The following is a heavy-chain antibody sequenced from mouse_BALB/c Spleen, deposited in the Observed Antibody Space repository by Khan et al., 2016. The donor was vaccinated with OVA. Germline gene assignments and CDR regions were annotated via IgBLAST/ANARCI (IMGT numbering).Heavy chain of an antibody. CDR3: ARSYGSWAMDY. J-gene: IGHJ4*01. Sequence: VQLKESGPSLVKPSQTLTLTCSVTGDSITSGFWNWIRKFPGNKFEYMGYVTYSGNTYYNPSLNSRISIPRDTSNSQYYLQLNSVTTEDTATYFCARSYGSWAMDYWGQGTSVTVSS. CDR1: GDSITSGF. V-gene: IGHV3-8*02. CDR2: VTYSGNT. D-gene: IGHD1-1*01.